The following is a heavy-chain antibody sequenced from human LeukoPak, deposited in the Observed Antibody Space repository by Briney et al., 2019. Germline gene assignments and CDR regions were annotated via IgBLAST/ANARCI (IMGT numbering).Heavy chain of an antibody. D-gene: IGHD6-6*01. CDR2: VYNDGSTT. CDR3: ARESGSSRFFDY. J-gene: IGHJ4*02. V-gene: IGHV3-74*01. CDR1: GFTFSSYS. Sequence: GSLRLSCAASGFTFSSYSMNWVRQAPGKGLEWVSRVYNDGSTTNYADSVKGRFTISRDNAKNTLYLQMNSLRAEDMAVYYCARESGSSRFFDYWGQGTLVTVSS.